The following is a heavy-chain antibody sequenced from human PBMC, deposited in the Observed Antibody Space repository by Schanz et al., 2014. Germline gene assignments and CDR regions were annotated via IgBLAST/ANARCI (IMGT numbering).Heavy chain of an antibody. CDR1: GYTFTDYG. Sequence: QVQLVQSGAEVKKPGASVKVSCKASGYTFTDYGLSWVRQAPGQGLEWMGWINGYNAHTNYAQKLQGRVTMTTDTSTSTAYMELRSLRSDDTAVYYCARGGYSYALSAFDIWGQGTMVTVSS. D-gene: IGHD5-18*01. CDR2: INGYNAHT. V-gene: IGHV1-18*01. J-gene: IGHJ3*02. CDR3: ARGGYSYALSAFDI.